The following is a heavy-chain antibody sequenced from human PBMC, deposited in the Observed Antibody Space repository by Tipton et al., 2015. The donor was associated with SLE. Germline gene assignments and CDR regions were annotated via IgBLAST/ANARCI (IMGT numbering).Heavy chain of an antibody. D-gene: IGHD3-16*02. Sequence: TLSLTCAVYGGSFSGYYWSWIRQPPGKRLEYIGEIDHRGGTNYNPSLKGRVTMSVDTSKNQFSLKLSSVTAADTAVYYCAREYDFVWGSYRPYYFMDVWGKGTTVTVSS. CDR1: GGSFSGYY. V-gene: IGHV4-34*01. CDR2: IDHRGGT. J-gene: IGHJ6*03. CDR3: AREYDFVWGSYRPYYFMDV.